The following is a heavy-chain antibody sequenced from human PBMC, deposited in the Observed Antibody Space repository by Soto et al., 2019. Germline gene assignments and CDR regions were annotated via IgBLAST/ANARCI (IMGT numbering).Heavy chain of an antibody. V-gene: IGHV1-46*01. J-gene: IGHJ4*02. D-gene: IGHD1-1*01. CDR1: GYGFTRHY. CDR3: VRGDNWSDEASDY. CDR2: IFPGGVNI. Sequence: GASVKVSCKAIGYGFTRHYIHWVRQAPGQGLEWMGTIFPGGVNIAYAQKFQGRVTMTKDTSTSTVYMELNNLRAEDTAIYYCVRGDNWSDEASDYWGQGTLVTVS.